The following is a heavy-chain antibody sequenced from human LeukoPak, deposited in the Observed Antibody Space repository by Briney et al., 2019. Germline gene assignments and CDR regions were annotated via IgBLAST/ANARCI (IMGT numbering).Heavy chain of an antibody. Sequence: GASVKVSCKASGYTFSGYYMHWVRQAPGQRVEWMGWINPNSGGTNYAQKFQGRVTTTRDTSISTAYMELSRLRSDDTAVYYCARDWGVSARPGYMDVWGKGTTVTVSS. CDR2: INPNSGGT. J-gene: IGHJ6*03. V-gene: IGHV1-2*02. CDR3: ARDWGVSARPGYMDV. CDR1: GYTFSGYY. D-gene: IGHD6-6*01.